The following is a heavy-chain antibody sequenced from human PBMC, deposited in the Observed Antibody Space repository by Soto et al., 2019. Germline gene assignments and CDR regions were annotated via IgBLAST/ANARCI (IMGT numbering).Heavy chain of an antibody. Sequence: QGQLVESGGGVVQPGRSLRLSCAASAFNFSSYDMHWVRQAPGKGLEWVAFISSGGSSKYYADALKGRLTVSRDNSKNTLFLQLPNLRPDDTSIYYCAKAAWCNGQSCYWCFDLWGRGTRVTVSS. V-gene: IGHV3-30*18. J-gene: IGHJ2*01. CDR2: ISSGGSSK. D-gene: IGHD2-8*01. CDR1: AFNFSSYD. CDR3: AKAAWCNGQSCYWCFDL.